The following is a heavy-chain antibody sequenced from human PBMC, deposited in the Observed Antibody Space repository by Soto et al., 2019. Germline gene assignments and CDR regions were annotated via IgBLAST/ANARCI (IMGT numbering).Heavy chain of an antibody. D-gene: IGHD1-26*01. J-gene: IGHJ3*02. CDR3: ARGLVDAWNAFDI. V-gene: IGHV4-34*01. CDR2: INHSGST. Sequence: SETLSLTCAVYGGSFSGYYWSWIRQPPGKGLERIGEINHSGSTNYNPSLKSRVTISVDTSKNQFSLKLSSVTAADTAVYYCARGLVDAWNAFDIWGQGTVVNVSS. CDR1: GGSFSGYY.